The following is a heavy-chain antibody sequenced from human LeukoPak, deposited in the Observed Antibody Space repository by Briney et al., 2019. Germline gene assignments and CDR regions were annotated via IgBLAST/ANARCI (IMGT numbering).Heavy chain of an antibody. D-gene: IGHD6-19*01. V-gene: IGHV5-51*01. CDR2: IYPGDSDT. CDR1: GYSFTTYW. Sequence: GESLKISCKASGYSFTTYWIAWVRQMPGKGLEWMGIIYPGDSDTRFSPSFQGQVTISADKSITTAYLQWSSLEASDTAMYYCAKSERGSGWYESTFDYWGQGTLVTVSS. J-gene: IGHJ4*02. CDR3: AKSERGSGWYESTFDY.